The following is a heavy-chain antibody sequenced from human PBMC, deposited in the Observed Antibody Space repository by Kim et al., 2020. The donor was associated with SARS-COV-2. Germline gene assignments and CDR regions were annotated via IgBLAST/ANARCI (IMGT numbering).Heavy chain of an antibody. V-gene: IGHV3-53*04. CDR3: ARYAVAGSVFRHY. CDR1: GFTVSSNY. D-gene: IGHD6-19*01. CDR2: IYSGGST. Sequence: GGSLRLSCAASGFTVSSNYMSWVRQAPGKGLEWVSVIYSGGSTYYADSVKGRFTISRHNSKNTLYLQMNSLRAEDTAVYYCARYAVAGSVFRHYWGQGTLVTVSS. J-gene: IGHJ4*02.